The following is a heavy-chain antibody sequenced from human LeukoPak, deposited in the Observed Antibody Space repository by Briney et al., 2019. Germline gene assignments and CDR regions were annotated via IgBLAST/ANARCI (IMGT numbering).Heavy chain of an antibody. V-gene: IGHV4-30-2*01. J-gene: IGHJ4*02. Sequence: SETLSLTCTVSGGSISSGGYYWSWIRQPPGKGLEWIGYIYHSGSTYYNPSLKSRVTISVGRSKNQFSLKLSSVTAADTAVYYCASYGSGRGGYWGQGTLVTVSS. CDR2: IYHSGST. D-gene: IGHD3-10*01. CDR1: GGSISSGGYY. CDR3: ASYGSGRGGY.